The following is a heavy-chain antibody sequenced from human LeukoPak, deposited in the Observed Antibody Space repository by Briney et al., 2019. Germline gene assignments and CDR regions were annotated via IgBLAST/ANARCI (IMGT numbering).Heavy chain of an antibody. V-gene: IGHV3-7*05. D-gene: IGHD3-16*01. J-gene: IGHJ6*02. CDR2: INQDGSET. CDR3: AREGMGGLPHLGHYYYGMDV. CDR1: EFTFSDFW. Sequence: PGGSLRLSCAASEFTFSDFWMTWVRQAPGTGLRWVAHINQDGSETYYVDSVKGRFTISRDNAKNSLYLQMNSLRAEDTAVYYCAREGMGGLPHLGHYYYGMDVWGQGTTVTVSS.